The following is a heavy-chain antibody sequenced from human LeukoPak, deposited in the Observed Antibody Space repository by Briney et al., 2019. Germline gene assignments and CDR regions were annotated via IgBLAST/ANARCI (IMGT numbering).Heavy chain of an antibody. D-gene: IGHD3-10*01. Sequence: SETLSLTCAVYGGSFSGYYWSWIRQPPGKGLEWIGEINHSGSTNYNPSLKSRVTISVDTSKNQFSLKLSSVTAADTAVYYCARPRRASMVRGVMDYFDYWGQGTLVTVSS. CDR2: INHSGST. V-gene: IGHV4-34*01. CDR3: ARPRRASMVRGVMDYFDY. CDR1: GGSFSGYY. J-gene: IGHJ4*02.